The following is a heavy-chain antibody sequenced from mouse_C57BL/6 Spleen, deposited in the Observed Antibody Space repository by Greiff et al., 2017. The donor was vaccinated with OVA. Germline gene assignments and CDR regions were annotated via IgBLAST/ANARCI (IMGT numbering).Heavy chain of an antibody. Sequence: EVQLVESGGGLVKPGGSLKLSCAASGFTFSSYAMSWVRQTPEKRLEWVATISDGGSYTYYPDNVKGRFTISRDNAKNNLYLQMSHLKSEDTAMYYCAILDYAWFAYWGQGTLVTVSA. CDR2: ISDGGSYT. D-gene: IGHD2-4*01. CDR3: AILDYAWFAY. J-gene: IGHJ3*01. V-gene: IGHV5-4*01. CDR1: GFTFSSYA.